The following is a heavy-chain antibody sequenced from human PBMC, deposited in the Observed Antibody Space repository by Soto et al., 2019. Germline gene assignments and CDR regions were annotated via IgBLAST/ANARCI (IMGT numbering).Heavy chain of an antibody. V-gene: IGHV3-11*03. Sequence: GGSLRLSCVASGFTFSDHYMTWIRQAPGKGLEWLSYVSTSSSYTNYADSVKGRFTISRDNAMNSLYLQMNSLRAEDTAVYYWASPRPTAYFNSWGHETLVPVSS. D-gene: IGHD3-9*01. J-gene: IGHJ5*01. CDR3: ASPRPTAYFNS. CDR1: GFTFSDHY. CDR2: VSTSSSYT.